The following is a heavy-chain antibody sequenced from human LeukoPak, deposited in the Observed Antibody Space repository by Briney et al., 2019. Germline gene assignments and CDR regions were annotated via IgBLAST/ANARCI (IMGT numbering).Heavy chain of an antibody. CDR3: AREDYYDSSGYSD. Sequence: SETLSLTCTVSGGSISSYYWSWIRQPPGKGLEWIGYIYYSGSTNYNPSLKSRVTISVDTSKNQFSLKLSSVTAADTAVYHCAREDYYDSSGYSDWGQGTLVTVSS. J-gene: IGHJ4*02. CDR2: IYYSGST. D-gene: IGHD3-22*01. V-gene: IGHV4-59*01. CDR1: GGSISSYY.